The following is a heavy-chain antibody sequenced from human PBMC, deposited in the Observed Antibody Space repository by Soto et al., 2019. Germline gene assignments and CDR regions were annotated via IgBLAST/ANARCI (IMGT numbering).Heavy chain of an antibody. CDR1: GGTFSSYA. Sequence: SVKVSCKASGGTFSSYAISWVRQAPGQGLEWMGGIIPIFGTANYAQKFQGRVTITADESTSTAYMELSGLRSEDTAVYYCARDRIFGVDAFDIWGQGTMVTVSS. D-gene: IGHD3-3*01. V-gene: IGHV1-69*13. CDR2: IIPIFGTA. CDR3: ARDRIFGVDAFDI. J-gene: IGHJ3*02.